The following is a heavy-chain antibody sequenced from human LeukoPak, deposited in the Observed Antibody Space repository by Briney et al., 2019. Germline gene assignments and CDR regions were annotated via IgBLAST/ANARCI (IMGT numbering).Heavy chain of an antibody. D-gene: IGHD5-18*01. V-gene: IGHV3-7*01. J-gene: IGHJ4*02. CDR2: IKQDGSEK. Sequence: GRSLRLSCAASGFIFRNYWMSWVRQAPGKGLEWVATIKQDGSEKYYVDSVKGRFTISRNNAKNSLYLQMNSLRAEDTAVYYCARIGLWLPDYWGQGNLVTVSS. CDR3: ARIGLWLPDY. CDR1: GFIFRNYW.